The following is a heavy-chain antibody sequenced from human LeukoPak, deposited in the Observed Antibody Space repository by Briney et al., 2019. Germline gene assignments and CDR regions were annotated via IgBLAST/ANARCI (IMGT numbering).Heavy chain of an antibody. V-gene: IGHV3-53*01. Sequence: PGGSLRLSCAASGFTVSSNYMTWVRQAPGKGLEWVSGIYSGGSTYYADSVKGRFTISRDNSKNALYLQLNGLRGDDTAVYYCARSPLTGPGWIDPWGQGTLVTVSS. J-gene: IGHJ5*02. D-gene: IGHD3-9*01. CDR3: ARSPLTGPGWIDP. CDR2: IYSGGST. CDR1: GFTVSSNY.